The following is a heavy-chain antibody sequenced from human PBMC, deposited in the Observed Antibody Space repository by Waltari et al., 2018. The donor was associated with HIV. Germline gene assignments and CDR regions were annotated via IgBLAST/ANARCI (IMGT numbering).Heavy chain of an antibody. Sequence: QVQLVQSEAEVKKPGASVKISCKASGYTFTSHSIHWVRQAPGQGLEWMGIINPNGDYTRYAQKCQGRVTMTRDTSTSTVYMDLGSPRSEDTAVYYCARDLGYGANPLDYWGQGTLVTVSS. CDR2: INPNGDYT. V-gene: IGHV1-46*01. CDR1: GYTFTSHS. CDR3: ARDLGYGANPLDY. J-gene: IGHJ4*02. D-gene: IGHD2-8*01.